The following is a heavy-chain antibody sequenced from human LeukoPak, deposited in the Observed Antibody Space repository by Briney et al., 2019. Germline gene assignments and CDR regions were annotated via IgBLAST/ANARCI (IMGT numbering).Heavy chain of an antibody. CDR3: ARDQAEGNNSFDP. CDR1: GYTFTGYY. V-gene: IGHV1-2*02. CDR2: INPNSGGT. Sequence: GASVKVSCKASGYTFTGYYMHWVRQAPGQGLEWMGWINPNSGGTNYAQKSQGRVTMTRDTSISTAYMELSRLRSDDTAVYYCARDQAEGNNSFDPWGQGTLVTVSS. J-gene: IGHJ5*02.